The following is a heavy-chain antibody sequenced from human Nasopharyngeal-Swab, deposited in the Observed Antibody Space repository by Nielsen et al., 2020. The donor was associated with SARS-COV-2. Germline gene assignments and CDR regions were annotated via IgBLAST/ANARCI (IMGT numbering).Heavy chain of an antibody. J-gene: IGHJ4*02. CDR2: IYSGGST. D-gene: IGHD6-6*01. Sequence: GGSLRLSCAASGFTVSSNYMSWVRQAPGKGLEWVSVIYSGGSTYYADSVKGRFTISRHNSKNTLYLQMNSLRAEDTAVYYCARGTRSIAVQYYFDYWGQGTLVTVSS. CDR3: ARGTRSIAVQYYFDY. CDR1: GFTVSSNY. V-gene: IGHV3-53*04.